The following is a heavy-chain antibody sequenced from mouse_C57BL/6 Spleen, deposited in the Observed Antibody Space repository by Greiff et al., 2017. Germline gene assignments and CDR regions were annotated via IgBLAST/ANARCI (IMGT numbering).Heavy chain of an antibody. V-gene: IGHV5-9*01. D-gene: IGHD1-1*01. CDR3: ARHDYYYGSSYDYAMDY. CDR2: ISGGGGNT. CDR1: GFTFSSYT. Sequence: EVQLVESGGGLVKPGGSLKLSCAASGFTFSSYTMSWVRQTPEKRLEWVATISGGGGNTYYPDSVKGRFTISRDNAKNTLYLQMSSLRSEDTALYYCARHDYYYGSSYDYAMDYWGQGTSVTVSS. J-gene: IGHJ4*01.